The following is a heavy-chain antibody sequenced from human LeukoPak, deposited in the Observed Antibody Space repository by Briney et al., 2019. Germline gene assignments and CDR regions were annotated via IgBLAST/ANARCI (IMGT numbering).Heavy chain of an antibody. CDR2: TFYRSKWYY. D-gene: IGHD6-6*01. V-gene: IGHV6-1*01. Sequence: SQTLSLTCVISGDTVSSNSAAWNWIRQSPSRGLEWLGRTFYRSKWYYDYVVSLKGRITINPDTSKNQFSLHLNSVTPEDTAVYYCARDISSSNYYFDYWGQGTLVTVSS. CDR3: ARDISSSNYYFDY. J-gene: IGHJ4*02. CDR1: GDTVSSNSAA.